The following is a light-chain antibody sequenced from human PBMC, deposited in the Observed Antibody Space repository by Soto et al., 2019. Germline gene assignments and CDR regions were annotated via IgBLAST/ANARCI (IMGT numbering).Light chain of an antibody. CDR1: QSLLRSNGRNY. CDR3: MQGQQTPYT. CDR2: VGF. V-gene: IGKV2-28*01. J-gene: IGKJ2*01. Sequence: EIVVTQSPLSLSVTPGEPASISCRSSQSLLRSNGRNYLDWYVQKPGQSPRLLIYVGFNRAYVVPGRFSGSGAVTDITLHISRVEDEDVGIYYCMQGQQTPYTFGQGTKLEI.